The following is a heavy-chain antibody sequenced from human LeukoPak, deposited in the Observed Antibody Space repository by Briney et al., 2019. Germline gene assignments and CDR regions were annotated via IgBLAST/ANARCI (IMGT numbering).Heavy chain of an antibody. CDR1: GFTFSTAW. D-gene: IGHD2-21*01. CDR3: LWWDY. Sequence: GGSLRLSCVASGFTFSTAWMSWLRQAPGKGLEWVGRIKSNSDGGTTDYAASVKGRFTISRDDSKNTVYLQMNSLKTEDTAVYYCLWWDYWGQGTLVTVSS. V-gene: IGHV3-15*01. J-gene: IGHJ4*02. CDR2: IKSNSDGGTT.